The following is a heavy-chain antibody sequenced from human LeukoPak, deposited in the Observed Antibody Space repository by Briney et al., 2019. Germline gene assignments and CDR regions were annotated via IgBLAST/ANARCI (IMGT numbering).Heavy chain of an antibody. V-gene: IGHV4-59*08. D-gene: IGHD3-10*01. CDR2: IYYSGST. Sequence: SETLSLTCTVSGGSISSYYWSWIRQPPGKGLEWIGYIYYSGSTNYNPSLKSRVTISVDTSKNQFSLKLSSVTAADTAVYYCARGSYPGTFFDYWGQGTLVTVSS. CDR3: ARGSYPGTFFDY. CDR1: GGSISSYY. J-gene: IGHJ4*02.